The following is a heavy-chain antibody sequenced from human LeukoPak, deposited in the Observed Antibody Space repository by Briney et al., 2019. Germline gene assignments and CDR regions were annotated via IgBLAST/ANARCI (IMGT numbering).Heavy chain of an antibody. V-gene: IGHV3-48*02. CDR2: ISSTSSTI. J-gene: IGHJ4*02. D-gene: IGHD6-19*01. CDR1: GFTFSDYT. Sequence: PGGSLRLSCTASGFTFSDYTMNCVRQAPGKGVAWVSSISSTSSTIYYADSVKGRFTISRDNARNSLYLQMHSLIDDDTAVFYCARAVAADFWGQGTQVTVSS. CDR3: ARAVAADF.